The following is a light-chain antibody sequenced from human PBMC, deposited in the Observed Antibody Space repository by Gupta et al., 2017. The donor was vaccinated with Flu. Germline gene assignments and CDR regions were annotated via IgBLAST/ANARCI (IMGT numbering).Light chain of an antibody. CDR3: QQSNSTQVT. Sequence: VTVTITGRARQGIGSYLHWYQQKPGKAPKLLIYAASRWQIGVPSRFSGSGSGTDFTLTISSLQPEDFEAYYCQQSNSTQVTFGGGTKVEIK. CDR1: QGIGSY. J-gene: IGKJ4*01. V-gene: IGKV1-39*01. CDR2: AAS.